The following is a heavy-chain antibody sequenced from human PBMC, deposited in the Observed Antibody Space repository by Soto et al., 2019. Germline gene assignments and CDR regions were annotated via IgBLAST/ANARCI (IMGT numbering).Heavy chain of an antibody. CDR3: ARYLRTSSGSYNQYFDY. CDR1: GYTFTSYY. CDR2: INPSGGST. D-gene: IGHD1-26*01. Sequence: GASVKVSCKASGYTFTSYYMHWVRQAPGQGLEWMGIINPSGGSTSYAQKFQGRVTMTRDTSTSTVYMELSSLGSEDTAVYYCARYLRTSSGSYNQYFDYWGQGTLVTVSS. J-gene: IGHJ4*02. V-gene: IGHV1-46*01.